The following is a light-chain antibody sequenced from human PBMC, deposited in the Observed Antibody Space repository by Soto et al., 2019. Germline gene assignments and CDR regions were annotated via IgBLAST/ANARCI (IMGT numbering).Light chain of an antibody. Sequence: EILLTQSPGTMSVSGGGIDPSGCRVSQTISSWLAWYQQKPGKAPKLLIYKASTLKSGVPSRFSGSGPGTEFTLTIRSLQPDEFAIYYCQHHSSYPETFGEGTKVDNK. V-gene: IGKV1-5*03. CDR1: QTISSW. CDR3: QHHSSYPET. CDR2: KAS. J-gene: IGKJ1*01.